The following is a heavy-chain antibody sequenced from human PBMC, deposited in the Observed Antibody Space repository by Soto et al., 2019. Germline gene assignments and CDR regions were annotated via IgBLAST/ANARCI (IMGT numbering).Heavy chain of an antibody. D-gene: IGHD5-12*01. CDR1: GFTFSSYG. J-gene: IGHJ4*02. CDR2: ISYDGSNK. CDR3: AKDPYSGYAQVPYYFDY. V-gene: IGHV3-30*18. Sequence: QVQLVESGGGVVQPGRSLRLSCAASGFTFSSYGMHWVRQAPGKGLEWVAVISYDGSNKYYADSVKGRFTISRDNSKNTLYLQMNSLRAEDTAVYYCAKDPYSGYAQVPYYFDYWGQGTLVTVSS.